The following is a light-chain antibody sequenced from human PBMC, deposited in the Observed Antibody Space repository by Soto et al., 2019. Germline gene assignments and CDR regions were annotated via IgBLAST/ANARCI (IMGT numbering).Light chain of an antibody. V-gene: IGKV3-20*01. CDR3: QQDDGAPWT. CDR2: GAS. J-gene: IGKJ1*01. CDR1: QSVSSSY. Sequence: EIGLTQSPGTLSLSPGERATLSCRASQSVSSSYLAWYQQKPGQAPGLLIYGASSRATGIPHRFSGSGSGTVFTLSNSRLEREDFAVYDSQQDDGAPWTFGQGTNVDIK.